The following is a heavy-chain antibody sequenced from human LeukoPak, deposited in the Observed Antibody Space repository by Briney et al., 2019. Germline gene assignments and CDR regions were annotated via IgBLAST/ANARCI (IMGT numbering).Heavy chain of an antibody. CDR1: GYSISSGYY. V-gene: IGHV4-38-2*02. D-gene: IGHD3-10*01. CDR3: ARAGEYYGLAFDY. Sequence: SETLSLTCTVSGYSISSGYYWGWIRQPPGKGLEWIGSIYHSGSTYYNPSLKSRVTISVDTSKNQFSLKLSSVTAADTAVYYCARAGEYYGLAFDYWGQGTLVTVSS. J-gene: IGHJ4*02. CDR2: IYHSGST.